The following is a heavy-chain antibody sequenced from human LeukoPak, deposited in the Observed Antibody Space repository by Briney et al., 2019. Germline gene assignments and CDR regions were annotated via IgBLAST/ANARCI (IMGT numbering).Heavy chain of an antibody. V-gene: IGHV1-8*01. Sequence: GASVKVSCKASGYTFTSYDINWVRQAPGQGLEWMGWMNPNSGNPTYAQKFTGRVTITMNTSISTAYMELSSLRSEDTAVYDCATRYYMDVWGEGTTVTISS. CDR1: GYTFTSYD. J-gene: IGHJ6*03. CDR3: ATRYYMDV. CDR2: MNPNSGNP.